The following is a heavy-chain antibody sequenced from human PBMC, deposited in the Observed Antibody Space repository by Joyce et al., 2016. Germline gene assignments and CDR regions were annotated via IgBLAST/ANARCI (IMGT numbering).Heavy chain of an antibody. CDR2: FSSRDST. Sequence: EVQLVESGGGLVQPGGSLRLACAASGFNVKNNYMSWVRQAPGQGLEWVAVFSSRDSTHYAESVKGRFTISRDDSKNTVHLQMNSLRPEDTAVYFCARSPSTPDNFWGTFRFDYWGRGSLVTVSS. V-gene: IGHV3-66*02. CDR3: ARSPSTPDNFWGTFRFDY. J-gene: IGHJ4*02. D-gene: IGHD3-16*01. CDR1: GFNVKNNY.